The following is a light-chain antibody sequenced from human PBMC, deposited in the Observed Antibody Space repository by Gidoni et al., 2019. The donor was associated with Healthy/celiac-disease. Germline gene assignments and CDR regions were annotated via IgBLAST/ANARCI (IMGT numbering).Light chain of an antibody. CDR2: LGS. V-gene: IGKV2-28*01. Sequence: PLSLPVTPGEPASISCRSSQSLLHSNGYNYLDWYLQKPGQSPQLLIYLGSNRASGVPDRFSGSGSGTDFTLKISRVEAEDVGVYYCMQALQTPLTFGGGTKVEIK. J-gene: IGKJ4*01. CDR3: MQALQTPLT. CDR1: QSLLHSNGYNY.